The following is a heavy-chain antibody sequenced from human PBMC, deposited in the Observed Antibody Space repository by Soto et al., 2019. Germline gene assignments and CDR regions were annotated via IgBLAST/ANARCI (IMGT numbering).Heavy chain of an antibody. J-gene: IGHJ4*02. D-gene: IGHD2-8*01. V-gene: IGHV1-69*13. CDR2: IVPVFRTA. CDR3: ATGKNRIDPLNGPRQAFDY. CDR1: GDTFSTYS. Sequence: SVKVSCKASGDTFSTYSISWVRQAPGQGLEWMGGIVPVFRTANYAQKFQGRVTISADESTSTAYMEVSSLRSEDTAMYYCATGKNRIDPLNGPRQAFDYWGQGTLVTVSS.